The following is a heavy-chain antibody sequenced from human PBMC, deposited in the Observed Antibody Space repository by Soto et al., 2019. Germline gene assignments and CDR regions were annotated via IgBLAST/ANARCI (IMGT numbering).Heavy chain of an antibody. CDR2: IYSGGST. D-gene: IGHD6-13*01. Sequence: PRGSLRLSCAASGFTVSSNYMSWVRQAPGKGLEWVSVIYSGGSTYYADSVKGRFTISRDNSKNTLYLQMNSLRAEDTAVYYCARVLGHSSSWYDYWGQGTLVTVSS. CDR1: GFTVSSNY. V-gene: IGHV3-53*01. J-gene: IGHJ4*02. CDR3: ARVLGHSSSWYDY.